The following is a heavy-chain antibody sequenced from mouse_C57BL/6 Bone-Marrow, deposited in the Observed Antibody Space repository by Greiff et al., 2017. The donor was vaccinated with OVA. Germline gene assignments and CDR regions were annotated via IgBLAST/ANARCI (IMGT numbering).Heavy chain of an antibody. CDR1: GYSITSGYY. D-gene: IGHD2-4*01. CDR3: ARGDDYDGGGYAMDY. V-gene: IGHV3-6*01. Sequence: EVKLQESGPGLVKPSQSLSLTCSVTGYSITSGYYWNWIRQFPGNKLEWMGYISYDGSNNYNPSLQNRISITRDTSKNQFFLKLNTGTTEDTATYYCARGDDYDGGGYAMDYWGQGTSVTVSS. J-gene: IGHJ4*01. CDR2: ISYDGSN.